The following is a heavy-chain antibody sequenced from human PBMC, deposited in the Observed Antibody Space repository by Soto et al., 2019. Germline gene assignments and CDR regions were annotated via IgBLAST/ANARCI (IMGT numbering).Heavy chain of an antibody. J-gene: IGHJ3*01. Sequence: EVQLVESGGGLIQPGESLRLSCAAFGLTISGKKYVAWVRQAPGKGLEWVSALYDVDGSFYADSVKGRFTTSSDSSKTTVYLQMNDLRPDDTAVYYCATWHEREHAYDVWCQGTTVTVSS. CDR2: LYDVDGS. CDR3: ATWHEREHAYDV. D-gene: IGHD1-1*01. V-gene: IGHV3-53*01. CDR1: GLTISGKKY.